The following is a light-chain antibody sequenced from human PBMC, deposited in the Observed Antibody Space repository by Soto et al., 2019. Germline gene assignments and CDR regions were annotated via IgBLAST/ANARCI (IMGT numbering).Light chain of an antibody. Sequence: EIVLTQSPGTLSLSPGERATLSCRASQSVSSNYLAWYQQKPGQAPRLLIYGASSRATGIPDRFSGSGSGTDFTLTISRLEPEDLEVYYCQQHGSSPQTFGQGTKVEIK. CDR2: GAS. CDR1: QSVSSNY. J-gene: IGKJ1*01. CDR3: QQHGSSPQT. V-gene: IGKV3-20*01.